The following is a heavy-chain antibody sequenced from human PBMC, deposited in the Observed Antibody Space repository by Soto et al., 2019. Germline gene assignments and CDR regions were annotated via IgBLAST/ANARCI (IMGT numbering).Heavy chain of an antibody. D-gene: IGHD2-15*01. CDR2: INHSGST. CDR3: ARIERVVVAATRYYYYYMDV. CDR1: GGSFSCYY. J-gene: IGHJ6*03. V-gene: IGHV4-34*01. Sequence: PSETLSLTCGVYGGSFSCYYWSWIRQPPGKGLEWIGEINHSGSTNYNPSLKSRVTISVDTSKNQFSLKLSSVTAADTAVYYCARIERVVVAATRYYYYYMDVWGKGTTDTVSS.